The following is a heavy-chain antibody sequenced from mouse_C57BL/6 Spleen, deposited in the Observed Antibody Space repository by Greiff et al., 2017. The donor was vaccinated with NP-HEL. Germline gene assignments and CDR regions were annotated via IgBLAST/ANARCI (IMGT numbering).Heavy chain of an antibody. Sequence: QVQLQQPGAELVKPGASVKLSCKASGYTFTSYWMQWVKQRPGQGLEWIGEIDPSDSYTNYNQKFKGKATLTVDTSSSTAYMQLSSLTCGVSAVYFCARRGYYGNYEGYFDVWGTGTTVTVSS. CDR1: GYTFTSYW. D-gene: IGHD2-1*01. CDR2: IDPSDSYT. J-gene: IGHJ1*03. CDR3: ARRGYYGNYEGYFDV. V-gene: IGHV1-50*01.